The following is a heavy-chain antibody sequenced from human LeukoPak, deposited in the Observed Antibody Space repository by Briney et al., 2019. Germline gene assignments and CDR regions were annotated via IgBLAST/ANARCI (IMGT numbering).Heavy chain of an antibody. Sequence: GASVKVSCKASGYTFTGYYMHWVRQAPGQGLEGMGWINPNSGGTNYAQKFQGRVTMTRDTSISTAYMELSRLRSDDTAVYYCAREYSGSYYSQVYWGQGTLVTVPS. CDR1: GYTFTGYY. J-gene: IGHJ4*02. V-gene: IGHV1-2*02. CDR2: INPNSGGT. CDR3: AREYSGSYYSQVY. D-gene: IGHD1-26*01.